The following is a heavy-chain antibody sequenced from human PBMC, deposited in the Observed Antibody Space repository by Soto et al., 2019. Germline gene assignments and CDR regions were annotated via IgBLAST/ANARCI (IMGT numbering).Heavy chain of an antibody. D-gene: IGHD3-16*01. J-gene: IGHJ5*02. CDR3: AKVSEASMITFGGVIAH. V-gene: IGHV3-30*18. CDR1: GFTFSTCA. CDR2: ISFDGKIK. Sequence: QVQLVESGGGVVQPGRSLRISCAASGFTFSTCAMHWVRQAPGKGLEWVTVISFDGKIKYYADSVKGRFTISRDTPKNTVYLQMDSLRAEDTAVYYCAKVSEASMITFGGVIAHWGQGTLVTVSS.